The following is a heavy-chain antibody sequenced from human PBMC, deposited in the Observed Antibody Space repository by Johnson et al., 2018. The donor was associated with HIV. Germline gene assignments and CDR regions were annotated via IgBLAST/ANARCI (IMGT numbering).Heavy chain of an antibody. J-gene: IGHJ3*02. Sequence: VQLVESGRGVVQPGRSLRLSCAASGFTFSSYGMHWVRQAPGKVLEWVAVIWYDGSNKYYAYSVKGRFTISRDNSKNTLYLQMNSLRAEDTAVYYCAKDIGGATDAFDIWGQGTMVTVSS. CDR3: AKDIGGATDAFDI. D-gene: IGHD1-26*01. CDR2: IWYDGSNK. V-gene: IGHV3-33*06. CDR1: GFTFSSYG.